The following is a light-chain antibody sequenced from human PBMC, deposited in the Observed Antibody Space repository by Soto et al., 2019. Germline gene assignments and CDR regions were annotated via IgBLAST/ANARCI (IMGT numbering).Light chain of an antibody. CDR1: SSDVGGYNY. V-gene: IGLV2-14*01. CDR3: TSYTTTSTYV. Sequence: QSALTQPASVSGSLGQSITISCTGTSSDVGGYNYVSWYQQHPGKAPKLMIYEVSNRPSGVSNRFSGSKSGNTASLTISGLQAEDEADYYCTSYTTTSTYVFGGGTKVTVL. J-gene: IGLJ1*01. CDR2: EVS.